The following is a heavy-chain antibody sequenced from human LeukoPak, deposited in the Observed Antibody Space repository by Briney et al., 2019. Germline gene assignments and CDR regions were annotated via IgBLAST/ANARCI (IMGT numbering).Heavy chain of an antibody. CDR1: GGSISSSSYY. CDR2: INHSGST. CDR3: AHHSRRHYYDSSGLQYFQH. Sequence: SETLSLTCTVSGGSISSSSYYWGWIRQPPGKGLEWIGEINHSGSTNYNPSLKSRVTISVDTSKNQFSLKLSSVTAADTAVYYCAHHSRRHYYDSSGLQYFQHWGQGTLVTVSS. V-gene: IGHV4-39*07. D-gene: IGHD3-22*01. J-gene: IGHJ1*01.